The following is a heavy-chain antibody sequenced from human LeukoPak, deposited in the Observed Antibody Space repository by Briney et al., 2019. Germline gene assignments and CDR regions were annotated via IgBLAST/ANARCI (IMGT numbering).Heavy chain of an antibody. V-gene: IGHV3-30*04. CDR2: ISYDGSNK. J-gene: IGHJ1*01. CDR1: GFTFSSYA. CDR3: ARVGVAWDIVVVPAAGYFQH. D-gene: IGHD2-2*01. Sequence: GGSLRLSCAASGFTFSSYAMHWVRQAPGKGLEWVAVISYDGSNKYYADSVKGRFTISRDNSKNTLYLQMNSLGAEDTAVHYCARVGVAWDIVVVPAAGYFQHWGQGTLVTVSS.